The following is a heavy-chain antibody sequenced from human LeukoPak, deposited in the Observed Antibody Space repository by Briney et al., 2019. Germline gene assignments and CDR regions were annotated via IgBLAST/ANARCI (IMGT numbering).Heavy chain of an antibody. V-gene: IGHV1-18*01. CDR1: GYTLTSYG. J-gene: IGHJ3*02. CDR3: ARDQVYSSGPEAFDI. CDR2: ISAYNGNT. Sequence: ASVKVSCKASGYTLTSYGISWVRQAPGQGLEWMGWISAYNGNTNYAQKLQGRVTMTTDTSTSTAYMELRSLRSDDTAVYYCARDQVYSSGPEAFDIWGQGTMVTVSS. D-gene: IGHD6-19*01.